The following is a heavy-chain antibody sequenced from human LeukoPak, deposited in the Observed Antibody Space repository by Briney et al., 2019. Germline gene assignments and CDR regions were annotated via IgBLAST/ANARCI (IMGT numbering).Heavy chain of an antibody. D-gene: IGHD4-23*01. Sequence: SQTLSLTCAISGDSVSRFGGAWNWIRQSPSRGLEWLGRAYYRSRWSNDYAPSVRGRINISPDTSQNQFSLQLNSVIPDDTAVYYCARGSNSALDIWGRGTMVTVSS. J-gene: IGHJ3*02. CDR3: ARGSNSALDI. V-gene: IGHV6-1*01. CDR1: GDSVSRFGGA. CDR2: AYYRSRWSN.